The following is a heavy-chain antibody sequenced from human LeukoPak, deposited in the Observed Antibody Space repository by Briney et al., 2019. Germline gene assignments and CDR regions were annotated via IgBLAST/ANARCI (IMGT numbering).Heavy chain of an antibody. CDR3: ARKIGGLNWFDP. V-gene: IGHV3-11*01. CDR1: EFTFSDYY. J-gene: IGHJ5*02. CDR2: ISGSGTVQ. Sequence: NTGGSLRLSCAASEFTFSDYYMSWIRQSSGKGLDWVSSISGSGTVQHYADSVKGRFTISRDNSKKSVYLHMSDLTVEDTAVYYCARKIGGLNWFDPWGQGTLVTVSS. D-gene: IGHD3/OR15-3a*01.